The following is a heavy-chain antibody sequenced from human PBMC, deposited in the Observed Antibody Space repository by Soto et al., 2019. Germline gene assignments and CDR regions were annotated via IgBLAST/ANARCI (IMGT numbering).Heavy chain of an antibody. Sequence: PSETLSLTCTVSGGSISSGGYYWSWIRQHPGKGLEWIGYIYYSGSTYYNPSLKSRGTISVDTSKNQFSLKLSSVTAADTAVYYCARVSGSSSWVNYGMDVRGQGTTVTVSS. J-gene: IGHJ6*02. D-gene: IGHD6-13*01. CDR1: GGSISSGGYY. V-gene: IGHV4-31*03. CDR3: ARVSGSSSWVNYGMDV. CDR2: IYYSGST.